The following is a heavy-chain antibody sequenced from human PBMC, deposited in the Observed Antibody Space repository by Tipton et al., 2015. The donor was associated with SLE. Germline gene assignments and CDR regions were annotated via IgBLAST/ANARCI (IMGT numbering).Heavy chain of an antibody. J-gene: IGHJ4*02. CDR2: ISYHGRT. CDR3: ARDEYRYDTTGYHLLGHFDF. V-gene: IGHV4-31*03. CDR1: GDSISSSSYY. D-gene: IGHD3-22*01. Sequence: TLSLTCIVSGDSISSSSYYWGWIRQPPGKGLEWVGYISYHGRTGYNPSLRSRVSISVDTSKNQFSLRLTSVTAADTAVYYCARDEYRYDTTGYHLLGHFDFWGQGTLVTVSS.